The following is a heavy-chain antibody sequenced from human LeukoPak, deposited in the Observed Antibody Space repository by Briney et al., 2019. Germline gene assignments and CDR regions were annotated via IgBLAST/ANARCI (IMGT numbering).Heavy chain of an antibody. CDR1: GFTFGDYA. CDR2: IYSDNT. Sequence: PGGSLRLSCTASGFTFGDYAMSWVRQAPGKGLEWVSFIYSDNTRYSDSVKGRFTISRDNSKNTLYLQMNSLRAEDTAVYYCARRAGAYSHPYDYWGQGTLVTVSS. CDR3: ARRAGAYSHPYDY. V-gene: IGHV3-53*01. D-gene: IGHD4/OR15-4a*01. J-gene: IGHJ4*02.